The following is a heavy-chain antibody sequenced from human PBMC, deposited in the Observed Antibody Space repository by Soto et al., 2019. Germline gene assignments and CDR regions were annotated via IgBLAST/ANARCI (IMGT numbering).Heavy chain of an antibody. CDR3: ARDTSQEYQLLRPYYYYGMDV. J-gene: IGHJ6*02. CDR1: GGTFSSYA. Sequence: SVKVSWKASGGTFSSYAISWVRQAPGQGLEWMGGIIPIFGTANYAQKFQGRVTITADESTSTAYMELSSLRSEDTAVYYCARDTSQEYQLLRPYYYYGMDVWGQGTTVTVSS. D-gene: IGHD2-2*01. CDR2: IIPIFGTA. V-gene: IGHV1-69*13.